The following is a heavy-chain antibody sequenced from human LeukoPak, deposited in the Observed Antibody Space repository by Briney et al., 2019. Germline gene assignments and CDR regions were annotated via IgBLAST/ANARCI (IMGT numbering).Heavy chain of an antibody. CDR2: IHSTGST. D-gene: IGHD3-22*01. Sequence: SETLSLTCTVSGGSIGTFYYWTWIRQPPGKVLEWIGNIHSTGSTSYSPSLKSRVTMSVDTSKNQFSLRLTSVTAADTAVYYCVRPGESSWWVYFNYWGQGSVVTVSS. CDR3: VRPGESSWWVYFNY. CDR1: GGSIGTFYY. J-gene: IGHJ4*02. V-gene: IGHV4-4*09.